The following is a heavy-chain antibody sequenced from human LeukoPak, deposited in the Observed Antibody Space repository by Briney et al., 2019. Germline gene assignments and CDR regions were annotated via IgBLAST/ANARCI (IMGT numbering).Heavy chain of an antibody. CDR3: ARGFDIVVVPAATGWFDP. V-gene: IGHV4-34*01. J-gene: IGHJ5*02. D-gene: IGHD2-2*01. CDR1: GGSFSGYY. Sequence: SETLSLTCAVYGGSFSGYYWSWIRQPPGKGLERIGEINHSGSTNYNPSLKSRVTISVDTSKNQFSLKLSSVTAADTAVYYCARGFDIVVVPAATGWFDPWGQGTLVTVSS. CDR2: INHSGST.